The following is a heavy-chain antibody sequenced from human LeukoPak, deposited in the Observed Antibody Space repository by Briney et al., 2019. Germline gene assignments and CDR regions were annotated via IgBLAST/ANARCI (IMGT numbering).Heavy chain of an antibody. J-gene: IGHJ4*02. V-gene: IGHV3-21*01. Sequence: GGSLRLSCAASGFTFSSYSMNWVRQAPGKGLEWVSSISSSSSYIYYADSVKGRFTLSRDNAKNSLYLQMNSLRAEDTAVCYCKTSGCSSTSCYGIDYWGQGTLVTVSS. CDR1: GFTFSSYS. CDR3: KTSGCSSTSCYGIDY. D-gene: IGHD2-2*01. CDR2: ISSSSSYI.